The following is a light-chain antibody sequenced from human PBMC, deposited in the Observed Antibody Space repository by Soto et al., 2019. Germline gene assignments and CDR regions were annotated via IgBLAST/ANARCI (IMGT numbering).Light chain of an antibody. CDR3: SSYAGSNRFGV. CDR2: EVS. J-gene: IGLJ2*01. Sequence: QSALTQPPSASGSPGQSVTISCTGTSSDVGGYNYVSWYQQHPGKAPKLMIYEVSKRPSGVPDRFSGSKSGNTASLTVSGLQAEDEADYYCSSYAGSNRFGVFGGGTQLTVL. V-gene: IGLV2-8*01. CDR1: SSDVGGYNY.